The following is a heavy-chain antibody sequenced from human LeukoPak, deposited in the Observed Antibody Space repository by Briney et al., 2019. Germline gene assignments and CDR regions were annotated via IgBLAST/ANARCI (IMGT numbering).Heavy chain of an antibody. CDR1: GYTFDIYA. Sequence: ASVKVSCKTSGYTFDIYAMNWVRQAPRQRPEWMGWINAGNGKTKYSQSFQGRVTITRDTSASTAYMELSSLRSEDTAVYYCARGVWSSHNKEYFLDYWGQGTLVTVSS. J-gene: IGHJ4*02. D-gene: IGHD2-2*01. CDR2: INAGNGKT. CDR3: ARGVWSSHNKEYFLDY. V-gene: IGHV1-3*01.